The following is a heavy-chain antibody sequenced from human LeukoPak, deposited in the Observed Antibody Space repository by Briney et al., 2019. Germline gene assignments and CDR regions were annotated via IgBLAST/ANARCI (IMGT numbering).Heavy chain of an antibody. J-gene: IGHJ3*02. CDR1: GFTFSDYY. CDR2: ISSSSSYT. CDR3: LPLLSRPYVEDGFDI. Sequence: AGSLLLSCTASGFTFSDYYMSWIRQAPGKGLEWVSYISSSSSYTKYADSVKGRFTISRDNARNSLYLQMNSLRAEDTAVYYCLPLLSRPYVEDGFDIWGQGTMVTVS. V-gene: IGHV3-11*06. D-gene: IGHD2/OR15-2a*01.